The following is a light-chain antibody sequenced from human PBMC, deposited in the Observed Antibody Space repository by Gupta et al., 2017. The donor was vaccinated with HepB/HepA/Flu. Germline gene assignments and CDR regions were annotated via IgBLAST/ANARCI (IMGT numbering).Light chain of an antibody. Sequence: DIVMTHSPLSLPVTPGEPASISCRSSQSLLQSNGYNYLDWYLQKPGQSPQLLIYLGSNRASGVPDRCSGSGSGTDFTLKISRVDAEDVGVYYCMQTRQTLLTFGGGTKVEIK. J-gene: IGKJ4*01. V-gene: IGKV2-28*01. CDR2: LGS. CDR1: QSLLQSNGYNY. CDR3: MQTRQTLLT.